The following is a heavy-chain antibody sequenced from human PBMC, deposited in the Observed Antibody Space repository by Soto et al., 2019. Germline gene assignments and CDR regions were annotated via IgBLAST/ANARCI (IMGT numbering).Heavy chain of an antibody. CDR1: GFTFSSYS. D-gene: IGHD3-16*02. CDR2: ISGSGGST. V-gene: IGHV3-23*01. J-gene: IGHJ4*02. Sequence: GGSLRLSCAASGFTFSSYSMSWVRQAPGKGLEWVSAISGSGGSTYYADSVKGRFTISRDNSKNTLYLQMNSLRAEDTAVYYCAKDFPYYDYIWGSYRSPGGYFDYWGQGTLVTVSS. CDR3: AKDFPYYDYIWGSYRSPGGYFDY.